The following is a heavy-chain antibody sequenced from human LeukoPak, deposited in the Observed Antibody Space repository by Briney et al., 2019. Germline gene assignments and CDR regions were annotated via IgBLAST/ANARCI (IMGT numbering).Heavy chain of an antibody. D-gene: IGHD6-6*01. V-gene: IGHV1-69*05. Sequence: SVKVSCKASGYTFTSYGISWVRQAPGQGLEWMGGIIPIFGTANYAQKFQGRVTITTDESTSTAYMELSSLRSEDTAVYYCARDPYSSSEDGYYYYYMDVWGKGTTVTVSS. J-gene: IGHJ6*03. CDR1: GYTFTSYG. CDR2: IIPIFGTA. CDR3: ARDPYSSSEDGYYYYYMDV.